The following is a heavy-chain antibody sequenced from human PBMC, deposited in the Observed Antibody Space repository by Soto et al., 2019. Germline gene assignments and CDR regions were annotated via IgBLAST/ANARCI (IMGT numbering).Heavy chain of an antibody. V-gene: IGHV4-59*01. CDR3: ARGGRWESAITFEP. D-gene: IGHD1-26*01. CDR2: SYSAGRP. J-gene: IGHJ5*02. Sequence: SETRSLSRPVSGGSITPDYWGWIQQPAGEGLEWIGYSYSAGRPNYNPSLKSRVTMSLDTSKNQFSLRLTCVTAADTAVYYCARGGRWESAITFEPWGQGILVTVSS. CDR1: GGSITPDY.